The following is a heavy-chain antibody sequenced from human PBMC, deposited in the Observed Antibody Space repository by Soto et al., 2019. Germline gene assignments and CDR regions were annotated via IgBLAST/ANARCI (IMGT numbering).Heavy chain of an antibody. V-gene: IGHV4-39*01. Sequence: PSETLSLTCTVSGGSISSSSYYWGWIRQPPGKGLEWIGSIYYSGSTYYNPSLKSRVTISVDTSKNQFSLKLRSVTAADTAVYYCASSLSGGTVYGMDVWGQGTTVTVAS. J-gene: IGHJ6*02. CDR3: ASSLSGGTVYGMDV. D-gene: IGHD2-15*01. CDR1: GGSISSSSYY. CDR2: IYYSGST.